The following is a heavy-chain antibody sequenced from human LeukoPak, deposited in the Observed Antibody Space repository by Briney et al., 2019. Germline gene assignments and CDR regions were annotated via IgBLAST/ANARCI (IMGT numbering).Heavy chain of an antibody. CDR2: MTRDGGST. CDR1: GFTFSSYP. Sequence: GGSPRLSCAAPGFTFSSYPMHWVRQTPRERLEYVSAMTRDGGSTYYGKSVKGRFTIYRDNSKNTLYLQMGSLRLDDMAVYYCARDSYYYDRWGQGTLVTSPQ. CDR3: ARDSYYYDR. V-gene: IGHV3-64*01. J-gene: IGHJ4*02. D-gene: IGHD3-22*01.